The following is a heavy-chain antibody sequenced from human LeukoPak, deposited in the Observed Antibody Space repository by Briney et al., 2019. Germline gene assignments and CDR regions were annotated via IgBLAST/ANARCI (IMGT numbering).Heavy chain of an antibody. V-gene: IGHV4-34*01. CDR1: GLRFSDYY. J-gene: IGHJ6*03. CDR3: GRHIIGRWLGDDYSYYMDV. Sequence: PGGSLRLSCAASGLRFSDYYVSWIRQPPGKGLEWIGEINRSGNTNYNPSLKSRVTMSVDTSKNQFSLKLNSITAADTAVYFCGRHIIGRWLGDDYSYYMDVWGKGTTVTISS. CDR2: INRSGNT. D-gene: IGHD3-10*01.